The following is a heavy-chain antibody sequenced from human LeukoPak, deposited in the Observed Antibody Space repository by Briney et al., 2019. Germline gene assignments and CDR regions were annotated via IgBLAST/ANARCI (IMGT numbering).Heavy chain of an antibody. J-gene: IGHJ4*02. CDR3: ARGGGLPTTSDY. D-gene: IGHD1-14*01. Sequence: SETLSLTCTVSGGSVSSGSYYWSWIRQPPGKGLEWIGYIYYSGSTNYNPSLKSRVTISVDTSKNQFSLKLSSVTAADTAVYYCARGGGLPTTSDYWGQGTPVTVSS. CDR1: GGSVSSGSYY. V-gene: IGHV4-61*01. CDR2: IYYSGST.